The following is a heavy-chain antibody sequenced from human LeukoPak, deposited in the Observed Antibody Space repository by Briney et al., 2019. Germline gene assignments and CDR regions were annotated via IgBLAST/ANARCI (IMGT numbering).Heavy chain of an antibody. CDR1: GYTFTSYY. D-gene: IGHD2-8*01. CDR2: INPSGGST. CDR3: ARVRRCCSNGVCYDYGMDV. Sequence: GASVKGSCKASGYTFTSYYMQWVGQAPGQGLEWMGIINPSGGSTSYAQKFQGRVTMARDTSTSTVYMELSSLRSEDTAVYYCARVRRCCSNGVCYDYGMDVWGQGTTVTVSS. V-gene: IGHV1-46*01. J-gene: IGHJ6*02.